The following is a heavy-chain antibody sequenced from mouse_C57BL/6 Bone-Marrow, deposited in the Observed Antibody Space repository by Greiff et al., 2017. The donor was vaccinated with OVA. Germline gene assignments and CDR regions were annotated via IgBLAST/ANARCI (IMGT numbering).Heavy chain of an antibody. Sequence: VQLQESGPELVKPGASVKLSCKASGYTFTSYDINWVKQRPGQGLEWIGWIYPRDGSTKYNEKFKGKATLTVDTSSSTAYMVLHSLTSEDSAVYFCARGDYYYEEWYFDVWGTGTTVTVSS. CDR2: IYPRDGST. V-gene: IGHV1-85*01. CDR1: GYTFTSYD. J-gene: IGHJ1*03. D-gene: IGHD1-1*01. CDR3: ARGDYYYEEWYFDV.